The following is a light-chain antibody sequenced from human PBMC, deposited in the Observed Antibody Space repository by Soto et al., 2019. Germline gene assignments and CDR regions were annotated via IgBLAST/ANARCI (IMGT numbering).Light chain of an antibody. J-gene: IGLJ2*01. Sequence: QSVLTQPPSVSAAPGQKVTISCSGSDSNIGDHYVSWYQQLPGTAPKLLIYDDNNRPSGIPDRFSGSKSGTSATLGITGLQTGDEADYYCGTWDSRLTGVVFGGGTKVTVL. CDR2: DDN. V-gene: IGLV1-51*01. CDR3: GTWDSRLTGVV. CDR1: DSNIGDHY.